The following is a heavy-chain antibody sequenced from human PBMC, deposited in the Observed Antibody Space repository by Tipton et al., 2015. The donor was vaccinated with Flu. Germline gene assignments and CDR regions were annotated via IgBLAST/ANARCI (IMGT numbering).Heavy chain of an antibody. J-gene: IGHJ6*02. Sequence: TLSLTCTVSGGSISRYYWSWIRQPPGKGLEWIGYIYYSGSTNYNPSLKSRVTISVDTSKNQFSLKLSSVTAADTAVYYCARGIGQDLYYYYGMDVWGQGTTVTVSS. D-gene: IGHD2-15*01. CDR1: GGSISRYY. CDR3: ARGIGQDLYYYYGMDV. CDR2: IYYSGST. V-gene: IGHV4-59*01.